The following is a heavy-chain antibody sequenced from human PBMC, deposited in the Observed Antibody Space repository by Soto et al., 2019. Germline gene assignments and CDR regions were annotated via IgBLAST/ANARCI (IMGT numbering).Heavy chain of an antibody. Sequence: GWSLRLACASSGFSFVSYALSWVRQAPGKGLEWVSTISGSDGKTFYADSVKGRFSISRDTSQSTLYLQMNSLRADDTAIYYCARWSYLDYWGQGTRVTVSS. J-gene: IGHJ4*02. D-gene: IGHD3-3*01. V-gene: IGHV3-23*01. CDR1: GFSFVSYA. CDR2: ISGSDGKT. CDR3: ARWSYLDY.